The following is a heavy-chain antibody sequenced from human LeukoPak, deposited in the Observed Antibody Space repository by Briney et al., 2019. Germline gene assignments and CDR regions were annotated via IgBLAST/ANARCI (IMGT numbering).Heavy chain of an antibody. V-gene: IGHV3-NL1*01. Sequence: PGGSLRLSCEAHGFTFSTSVMHWVRQAPGKGLEWVAGRFTHYVDSVKGRFTISGDNSKKTVYLQMNSLRPEDTAIYYCAREGHSSGHAPAFDIWGQGTMVTVSS. CDR3: AREGHSSGHAPAFDI. D-gene: IGHD3-22*01. J-gene: IGHJ3*02. CDR1: GFTFSTSV. CDR2: RFT.